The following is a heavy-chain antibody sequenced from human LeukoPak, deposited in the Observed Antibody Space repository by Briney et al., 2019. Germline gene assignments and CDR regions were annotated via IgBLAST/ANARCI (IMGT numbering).Heavy chain of an antibody. CDR2: IVVGSGNT. J-gene: IGHJ5*02. D-gene: IGHD2-2*01. V-gene: IGHV1-58*02. CDR1: GFTLTTSA. CDR3: AADRYCSSTNCGNWFDP. Sequence: SVKVSCTASGFTLTTSAMQWVRQARGQHLEWIGWIVVGSGNTNYAQKFQERVTITRDMSTSTAYMELSSLRSEDTAVYYCAADRYCSSTNCGNWFDPWGQGTLVTVSS.